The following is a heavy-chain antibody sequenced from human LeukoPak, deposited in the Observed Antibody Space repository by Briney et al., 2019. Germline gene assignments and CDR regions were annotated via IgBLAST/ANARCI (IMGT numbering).Heavy chain of an antibody. D-gene: IGHD1-14*01. Sequence: SETLSLTCAVSGGSISSGGYSWSWIRQPPGKGLEWIGYIYHSGSTYYNPSLKSRVTISVDRSKNQFSLKLSSVTAADTAVYYCARATGSDGDAFDLWGQGTMVTVSS. CDR2: IYHSGST. CDR1: GGSISSGGYS. CDR3: ARATGSDGDAFDL. V-gene: IGHV4-30-2*01. J-gene: IGHJ3*01.